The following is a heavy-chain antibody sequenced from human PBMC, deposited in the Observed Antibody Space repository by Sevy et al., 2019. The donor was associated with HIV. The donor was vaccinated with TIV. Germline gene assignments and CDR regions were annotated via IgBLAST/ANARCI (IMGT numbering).Heavy chain of an antibody. V-gene: IGHV3-23*01. CDR1: GFTFSNYA. CDR2: INNGGST. D-gene: IGHD5-18*01. J-gene: IGHJ4*02. Sequence: GGSLRLSCGASGFTFSNYAMSWVRQAPGKGPEWVSGINNGGSTYYADSVKGRFTISRDNSKKMMFLQMNSLRAEDTAVYYCASWDTTMITDLDYWGQGALVTVSS. CDR3: ASWDTTMITDLDY.